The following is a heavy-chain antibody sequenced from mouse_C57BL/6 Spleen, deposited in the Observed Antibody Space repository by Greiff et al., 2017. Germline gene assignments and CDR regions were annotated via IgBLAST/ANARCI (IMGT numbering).Heavy chain of an antibody. Sequence: QVQLQQSGAELVKPGASVKMSCKASGYTFTTYPIEWMKQNHGKSLEWIGNFHPYNDDTKYNEKFKGKATLTVEKSSSTVYLVLSRLTSDDSAVYYCARGSSGYYAMDYWGQGTSVTVSS. J-gene: IGHJ4*01. CDR1: GYTFTTYP. CDR3: ARGSSGYYAMDY. V-gene: IGHV1-47*01. D-gene: IGHD3-2*02. CDR2: FHPYNDDT.